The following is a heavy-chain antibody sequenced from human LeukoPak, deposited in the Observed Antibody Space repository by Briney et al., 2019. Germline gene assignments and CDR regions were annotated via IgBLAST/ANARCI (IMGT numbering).Heavy chain of an antibody. Sequence: GGSLRLSCAASGFTFSSYAMSWVRQAPGKGLEWVSAISGGGGSTYYADSVKGRFTISGDNARGTLYVQMNTLRAEDTAVYYCATYTNWVAGDVWGQGTTVTVSS. CDR2: ISGGGGST. CDR1: GFTFSSYA. CDR3: ATYTNWVAGDV. V-gene: IGHV3-23*01. J-gene: IGHJ6*02. D-gene: IGHD7-27*01.